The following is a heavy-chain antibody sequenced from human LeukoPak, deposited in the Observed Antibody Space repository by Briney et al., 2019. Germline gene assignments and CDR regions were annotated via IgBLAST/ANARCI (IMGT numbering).Heavy chain of an antibody. CDR1: GFTFGPYT. D-gene: IGHD1-26*01. J-gene: IGHJ4*02. Sequence: GGSMRLSCAASGFTFGPYTMNWVRQAPGKGLEWVSYISSRSDTIYFADSVKGRFTISRDDAKTSVYLQMNSLRAEDTAFYYCARNKGWEMPAELDSWGQGTLVTVSS. CDR3: ARNKGWEMPAELDS. CDR2: ISSRSDTI. V-gene: IGHV3-48*04.